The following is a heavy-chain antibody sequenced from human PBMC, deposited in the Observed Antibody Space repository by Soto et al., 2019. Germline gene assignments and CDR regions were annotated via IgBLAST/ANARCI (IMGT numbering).Heavy chain of an antibody. V-gene: IGHV1-8*01. Sequence: ASVKVSCKASGYTFTSYDINWVRQATGQGLEWMGWMNPNSGNTGYAQKFQGRVTMTRNTSISTAYMELSSLRSEDTAVYYCARILRGVGTRPHYGMDVWGQGTTVTVSS. CDR2: MNPNSGNT. D-gene: IGHD3-10*01. CDR3: ARILRGVGTRPHYGMDV. CDR1: GYTFTSYD. J-gene: IGHJ6*02.